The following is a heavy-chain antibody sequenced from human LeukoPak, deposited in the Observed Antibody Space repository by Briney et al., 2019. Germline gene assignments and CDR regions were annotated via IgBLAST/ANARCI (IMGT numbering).Heavy chain of an antibody. D-gene: IGHD3-10*01. CDR3: ARRLGRKFGERFYYYHYMDV. Sequence: SETLSLTCAVYGGSFSGYYWSWIRRPPGKGLEWIGEINHSRSTKYNPSLKSRVTISVDTSKNQFSLKLSSVTAADTAVYYCARRLGRKFGERFYYYHYMDVWGKGTTVTISS. CDR2: INHSRST. CDR1: GGSFSGYY. V-gene: IGHV4-34*01. J-gene: IGHJ6*03.